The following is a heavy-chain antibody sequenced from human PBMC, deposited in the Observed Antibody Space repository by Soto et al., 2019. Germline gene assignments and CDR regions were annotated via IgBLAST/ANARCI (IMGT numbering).Heavy chain of an antibody. V-gene: IGHV4-34*01. CDR1: GGSFSGYY. D-gene: IGHD6-19*01. J-gene: IGHJ6*02. CDR2: INHSGST. CDR3: ARLVGQWLYYYYGMDV. Sequence: SETLSLTCAVYGGSFSGYYWSWIRQPPGKGLEWIGEINHSGSTNYNPSLKSRVTISVDTSKNQFSLELSSVTAADTAVYYCARLVGQWLYYYYGMDVWGQGTTVTVSS.